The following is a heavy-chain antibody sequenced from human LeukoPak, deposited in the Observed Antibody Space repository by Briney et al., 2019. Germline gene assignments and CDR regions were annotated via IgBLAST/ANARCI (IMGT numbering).Heavy chain of an antibody. V-gene: IGHV3-30*04. CDR2: ISYDGSNK. CDR1: GFTFSSYA. J-gene: IGHJ4*02. CDR3: ARYVGQQLVLGYFDY. Sequence: GRSLRLSCAASGFTFSSYAIQWVRQALGKGLEWVAVISYDGSNKYYADSVKGRFTISRDNSKNTLYLQMNSLRAEDTAVYYCARYVGQQLVLGYFDYWGQGTLVTVSS. D-gene: IGHD6-13*01.